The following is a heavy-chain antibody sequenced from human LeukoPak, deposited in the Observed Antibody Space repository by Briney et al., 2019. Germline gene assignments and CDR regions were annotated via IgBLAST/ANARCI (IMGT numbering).Heavy chain of an antibody. CDR1: GFTFSNYW. CDR3: ARGLTIFGVVNDAFDF. D-gene: IGHD3-3*01. V-gene: IGHV3-74*01. Sequence: GGSLRLSCAASGFTFSNYWMHWVRQAPGKGLVWVSPINSDGSSTIYADSVKGRFTISRDNAKNTLYLQMNSLRAEDTAVYYCARGLTIFGVVNDAFDFWGQGTMVTVSS. J-gene: IGHJ3*01. CDR2: INSDGSST.